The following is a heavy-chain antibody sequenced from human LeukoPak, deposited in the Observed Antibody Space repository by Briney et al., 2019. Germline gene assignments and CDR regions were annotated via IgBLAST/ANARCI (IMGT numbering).Heavy chain of an antibody. D-gene: IGHD6-13*01. Sequence: AASVKVSCKASGYTFTSYAMNWVRQAPGQGLEWMGWINTNTGNPTYAQGFTGRFVFSLDTSVSTAYLQISSLKAEDTAVYYCARFGYSSSWTLPGDAFDIWGQGTMVTVSS. CDR2: INTNTGNP. CDR1: GYTFTSYA. V-gene: IGHV7-4-1*02. J-gene: IGHJ3*02. CDR3: ARFGYSSSWTLPGDAFDI.